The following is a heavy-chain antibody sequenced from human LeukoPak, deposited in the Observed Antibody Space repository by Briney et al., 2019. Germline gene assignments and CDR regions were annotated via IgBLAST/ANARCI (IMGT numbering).Heavy chain of an antibody. J-gene: IGHJ5*02. D-gene: IGHD3-10*01. Sequence: GGSLRLSRAASGFTFSSYAMSWVRQAPGEGLEWVSAISGSGGSTYYADSVKGRFSISRDNSKNTLYLQMNSLRAEDTAVYYCAKAFKNLWFGELTQGGWFDPWGQGTLVTVSS. CDR3: AKAFKNLWFGELTQGGWFDP. CDR2: ISGSGGST. V-gene: IGHV3-23*01. CDR1: GFTFSSYA.